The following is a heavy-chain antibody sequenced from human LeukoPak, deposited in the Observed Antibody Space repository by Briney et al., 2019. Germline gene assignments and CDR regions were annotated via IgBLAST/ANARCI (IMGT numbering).Heavy chain of an antibody. Sequence: GGSLRLSCAASGFSFSNYAMTWVRQAPGKGLEWVSAISGSGGNTFSADSVKGRFTISRDNSKNTLFLQMNSLRAEDTAVYYCAKNIRQLGNCQYYMDVWGKGTTVTVSS. CDR1: GFSFSNYA. CDR3: AKNIRQLGNCQYYMDV. D-gene: IGHD7-27*01. CDR2: ISGSGGNT. V-gene: IGHV3-23*01. J-gene: IGHJ6*03.